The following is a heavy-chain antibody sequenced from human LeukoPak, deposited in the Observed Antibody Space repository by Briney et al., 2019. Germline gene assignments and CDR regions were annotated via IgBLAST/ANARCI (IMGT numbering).Heavy chain of an antibody. CDR1: GFTLSSYW. Sequence: PGGSLRLSCAASGFTLSSYWMHWVRQAPGKGLVWVSRINSDGSSTNYADSVKGRFTISRDNAKNTLYLQMNSLRAEDTAVYYCARGTQLAHWYFDLWGRGTLVTASS. CDR3: ARGTQLAHWYFDL. J-gene: IGHJ2*01. D-gene: IGHD1-1*01. CDR2: INSDGSST. V-gene: IGHV3-74*01.